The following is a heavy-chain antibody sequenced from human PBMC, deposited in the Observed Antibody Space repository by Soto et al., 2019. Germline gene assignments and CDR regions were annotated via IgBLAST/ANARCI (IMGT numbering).Heavy chain of an antibody. J-gene: IGHJ6*01. CDR2: IMPVFSTP. D-gene: IGHD3-3*02. CDR3: ARDKDRQQLGGNYYYIMDV. Sequence: QVQLVQSGAEVEKPGSSVKVSCKTSGGTFRTSAISWVRQAPGQGLEWMGGIMPVFSTPDYAQKFQGRVTIPADESTGTAYMELSSLRSEDTAVYYCARDKDRQQLGGNYYYIMDVWGQGTTVTVSS. V-gene: IGHV1-69*12. CDR1: GGTFRTSA.